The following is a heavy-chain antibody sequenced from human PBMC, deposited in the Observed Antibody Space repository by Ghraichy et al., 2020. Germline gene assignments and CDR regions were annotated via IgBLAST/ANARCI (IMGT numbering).Heavy chain of an antibody. J-gene: IGHJ6*02. D-gene: IGHD1-1*01. CDR3: ARGKGTGTTFHPYYYYGMDV. CDR1: GGTFSSYA. V-gene: IGHV1-69*04. Sequence: SVKVSCKASGGTFSSYAISWVRQAPGQGLEWMGRIIPILGIANYAQKSQGRVTITADKSTSTAYMELSSLRSEDTAVYYCARGKGTGTTFHPYYYYGMDVWGQGTTVTVSS. CDR2: IIPILGIA.